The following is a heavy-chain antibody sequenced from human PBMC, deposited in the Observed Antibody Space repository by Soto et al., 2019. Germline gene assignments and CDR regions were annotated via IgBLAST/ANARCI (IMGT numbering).Heavy chain of an antibody. Sequence: QVQLVESGGGVVQPGRSLRLSCAASGFTFSSYGMHWVRQAPGKGLEWVAVIWYDGSNKYYADSVKGRFTISRDNSKNTLYLQMNSLSAEDTAVYYCATLHTSVDYWGQGTLVTVSS. CDR2: IWYDGSNK. CDR3: ATLHTSVDY. J-gene: IGHJ4*02. D-gene: IGHD2-2*02. CDR1: GFTFSSYG. V-gene: IGHV3-33*01.